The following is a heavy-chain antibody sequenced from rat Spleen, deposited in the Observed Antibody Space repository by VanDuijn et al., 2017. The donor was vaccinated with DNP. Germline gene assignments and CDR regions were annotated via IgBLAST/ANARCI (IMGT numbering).Heavy chain of an antibody. CDR1: GYSITSNY. J-gene: IGHJ2*01. CDR2: ISYSGST. V-gene: IGHV3-1*01. Sequence: EVQLQESGSGLVKPSQSLSLTCSVTGYSITSNYWGWIRKFPGNKMEYIGHISYSGSTNYNPSLRSRISITRDTSKNHFFLHLNSVTTEDTATYYCARWTRYFDYWDQGVMVTVSS. CDR3: ARWTRYFDY. D-gene: IGHD1-7*01.